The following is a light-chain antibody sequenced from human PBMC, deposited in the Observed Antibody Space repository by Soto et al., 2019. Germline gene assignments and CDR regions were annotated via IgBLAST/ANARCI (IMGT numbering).Light chain of an antibody. J-gene: IGLJ1*01. CDR2: DVS. CDR3: CSYAGSFASYV. V-gene: IGLV2-11*01. CDR1: SSDVGDYNY. Sequence: QSALTQPRSVSGSPGQSVTISCTGTSSDVGDYNYVSWYQQHPGKAPKVMIYDVSKRPSGVPDRFSGSKSGNTASLTISGLQAEDEADYYCCSYAGSFASYVFGTGTKLTVL.